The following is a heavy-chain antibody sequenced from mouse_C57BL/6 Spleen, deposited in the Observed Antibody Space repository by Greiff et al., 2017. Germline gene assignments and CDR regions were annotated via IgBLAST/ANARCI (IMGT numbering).Heavy chain of an antibody. V-gene: IGHV5-17*01. CDR2: ISSGSSTI. CDR1: GFTFSDYG. J-gene: IGHJ1*03. D-gene: IGHD2-12*01. CDR3: ARVNYWYFDV. Sequence: EVNLVESGGGLVKPGGSLKLSCAASGFTFSDYGMHWVRQAPEKGLEWVAYISSGSSTIYYADTVKGRFTISRDNAKNTLFLQMTSLRSEDTAMYYCARVNYWYFDVWGTGTTVTVSS.